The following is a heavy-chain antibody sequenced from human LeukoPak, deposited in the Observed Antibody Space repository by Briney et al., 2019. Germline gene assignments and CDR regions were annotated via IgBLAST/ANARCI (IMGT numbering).Heavy chain of an antibody. J-gene: IGHJ3*01. CDR1: AFTLSNHW. Sequence: GGCLRLSCAASAFTLSNHWMRWVRQTPGKGLMWISRINGDGTLTTYADSVKGGVTISRDNAKNTLYLQMNSLRAEDTAVFYCARGLGGLWGQGTMVTVSS. CDR2: INGDGTLT. D-gene: IGHD3-16*01. V-gene: IGHV3-74*01. CDR3: ARGLGGL.